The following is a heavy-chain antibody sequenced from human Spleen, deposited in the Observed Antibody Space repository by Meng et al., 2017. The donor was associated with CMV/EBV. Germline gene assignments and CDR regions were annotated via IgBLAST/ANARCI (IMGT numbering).Heavy chain of an antibody. J-gene: IGHJ5*02. CDR1: GFSFSSYW. CDR2: IKQDGSEK. V-gene: IGHV3-7*01. D-gene: IGHD3-16*01. CDR3: ARDLGEGYDR. Sequence: GESLKISCAASGFSFSSYWMTWVRQAPGKGLEWVANIKQDGSEKYYVDSVKGRFTVSRDNANNSLFLQMSSLRAEDTAVYYCARDLGEGYDRWGQGTLVTVSS.